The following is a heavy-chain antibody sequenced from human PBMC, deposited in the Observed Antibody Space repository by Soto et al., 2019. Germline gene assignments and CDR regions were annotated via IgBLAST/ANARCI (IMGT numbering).Heavy chain of an antibody. V-gene: IGHV3-48*03. D-gene: IGHD2-15*01. CDR1: GFTFRHYE. CDR3: ARDFSGHGVFDM. Sequence: PGGSLRLSCAASGFTFRHYEMNWVRQAPGKGLEWVSYISYSTIYYADSVRGRFTISRDNAQNSLYLQMNSLRAEDTAVYYCARDFSGHGVFDMWGQGTMVTVSS. CDR2: ISYSTI. J-gene: IGHJ3*02.